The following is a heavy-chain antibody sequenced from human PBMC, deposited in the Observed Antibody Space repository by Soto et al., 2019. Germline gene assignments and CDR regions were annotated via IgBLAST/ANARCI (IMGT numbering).Heavy chain of an antibody. CDR3: ARVGQGFWYFDL. CDR2: INTDGSTT. Sequence: EVQLVESGGGLVQPGGSLRLSCAASGFTFSSHWMHWVRQAPGKGLVWVSRINTDGSTTSYADSVKGRFTISRDNAKNTVYLQMNSLTAEDTAVYYCARVGQGFWYFDLWGRATLVTVSS. CDR1: GFTFSSHW. J-gene: IGHJ2*01. V-gene: IGHV3-74*01.